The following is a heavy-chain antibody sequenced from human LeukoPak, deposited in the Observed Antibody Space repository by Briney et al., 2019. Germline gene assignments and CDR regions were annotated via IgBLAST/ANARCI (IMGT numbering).Heavy chain of an antibody. V-gene: IGHV4-39*01. CDR1: GGSLSSSSYY. CDR3: ARLSIVGATNFDY. CDR2: IYYSGTT. J-gene: IGHJ4*02. D-gene: IGHD1-26*01. Sequence: PSETLSLTCTDSGGSLSSSSYYWGWFRQPPGKGLEWIGSIYYSGTTYYNPSLQSRVTISIDTSKNQFSLKLTSVTAADTAVYYCARLSIVGATNFDYWGQGTLVTVSS.